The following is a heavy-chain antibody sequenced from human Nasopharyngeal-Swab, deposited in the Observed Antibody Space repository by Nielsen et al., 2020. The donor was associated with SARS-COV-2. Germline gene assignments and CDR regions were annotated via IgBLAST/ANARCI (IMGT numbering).Heavy chain of an antibody. CDR3: AKDTLPVPAAISGG. D-gene: IGHD2-2*01. CDR1: GFTSDDYA. V-gene: IGHV3-9*02. J-gene: IGHJ4*02. CDR2: ISWNSGST. Sequence: GGSLRPSCAPSGFTSDDYAMHWVPQAPGKGLEWVSGISWNSGSTGYADSVKGRFTISRDNAKNSLYLQMNSLRAEDTALYYCAKDTLPVPAAISGGWGQGTLVTVSS.